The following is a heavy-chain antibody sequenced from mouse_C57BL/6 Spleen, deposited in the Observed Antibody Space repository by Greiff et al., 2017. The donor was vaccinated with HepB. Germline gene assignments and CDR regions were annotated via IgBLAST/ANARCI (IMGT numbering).Heavy chain of an antibody. CDR2: IYPGGGYT. Sequence: QVQLQQSGAELVRPGTSVKMSCKASGYTFTNYWIGWVKQRPGHGLEWIGDIYPGGGYTNYNEKFKGKATLTADKSSSTAYMQFSSLTSEDSAISDCARWRGDYYAMDYWGQGTSVTVSS. V-gene: IGHV1-63*01. J-gene: IGHJ4*01. CDR3: ARWRGDYYAMDY. CDR1: GYTFTNYW.